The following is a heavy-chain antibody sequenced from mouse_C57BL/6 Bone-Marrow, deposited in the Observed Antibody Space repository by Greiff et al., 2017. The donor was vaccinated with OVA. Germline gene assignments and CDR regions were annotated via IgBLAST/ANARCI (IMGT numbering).Heavy chain of an antibody. V-gene: IGHV14-4*01. CDR3: TPIYYDYDGAFGY. J-gene: IGHJ2*01. CDR2: IDPENGDT. CDR1: GFNIKDDY. Sequence: VQLQQSGAELVRPGASVKLSCTASGFNIKDDYMHWVKQRPEQGLEWIGWIDPENGDTEYASKFQGKSTITADTSSNTAYLQLSSLTSEDTAVYYCTPIYYDYDGAFGYWGQGTTLTVSS. D-gene: IGHD2-4*01.